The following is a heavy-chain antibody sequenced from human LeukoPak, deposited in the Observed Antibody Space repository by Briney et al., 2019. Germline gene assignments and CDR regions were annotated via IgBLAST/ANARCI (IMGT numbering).Heavy chain of an antibody. Sequence: PGGSLRLSCAASGFTFSSYEMNWVRQAPGKGLEWVSYISSSGSTIYYADSVKGRFTISRDNAKNSLYLQMNSLRAEDTAVYYCVRDPSWGSWGRGDYWGQGTLVTVSS. V-gene: IGHV3-48*03. CDR1: GFTFSSYE. CDR3: VRDPSWGSWGRGDY. CDR2: ISSSGSTI. J-gene: IGHJ4*02. D-gene: IGHD3-16*01.